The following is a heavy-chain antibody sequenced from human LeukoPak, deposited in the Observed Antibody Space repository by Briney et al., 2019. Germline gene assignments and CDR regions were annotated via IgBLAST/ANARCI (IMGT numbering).Heavy chain of an antibody. CDR2: ISGSGGST. J-gene: IGHJ4*02. V-gene: IGHV3-23*01. CDR1: GFTFSSYA. Sequence: GGSLRLSCAASGFTFSSYAMSWVRQAPGKGLEWVSAISGSGGSTYYADSVKGRFTISRDNSENTLYLQMNSLRAEDTAVYYCAKAGLRDFWSGYSNFDYWGQGTLVTVSS. D-gene: IGHD3-3*01. CDR3: AKAGLRDFWSGYSNFDY.